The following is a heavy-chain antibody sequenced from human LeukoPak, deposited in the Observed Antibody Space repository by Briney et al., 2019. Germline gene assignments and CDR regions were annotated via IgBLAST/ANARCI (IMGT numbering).Heavy chain of an antibody. Sequence: ASVKVSCKASGGTFSSYAISWVRQAPGQGLEWMGGIIPIFGTANYAQKFQGRVTITADESTSTAYMELSSLRSEDTAVYYCAREAGADYGDYYFDYWGQGTLVSVSS. D-gene: IGHD4-17*01. CDR2: IIPIFGTA. J-gene: IGHJ4*02. CDR3: AREAGADYGDYYFDY. CDR1: GGTFSSYA. V-gene: IGHV1-69*13.